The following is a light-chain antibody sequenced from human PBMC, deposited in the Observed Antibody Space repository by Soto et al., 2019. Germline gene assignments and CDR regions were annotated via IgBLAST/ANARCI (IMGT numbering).Light chain of an antibody. CDR3: QHYASSLT. V-gene: IGKV3-20*01. J-gene: IGKJ1*01. CDR2: GAS. CDR1: QRVDRAF. Sequence: EIVFTQYAGSLSLSQWERATLSCRASQRVDRAFFAWYQQKPGQPPRLLMYGASWRATGIPDRFSGSGPGTDFTHTISRLEPEDFAVHYCQHYASSLTFGQGTKVDI.